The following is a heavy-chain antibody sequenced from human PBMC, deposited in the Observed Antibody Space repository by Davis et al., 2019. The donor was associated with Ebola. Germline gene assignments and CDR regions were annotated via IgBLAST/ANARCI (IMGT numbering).Heavy chain of an antibody. CDR2: IYYSGST. CDR1: GGSINSGRYY. CDR3: ARGPPPYIVVVPASTAFDP. Sequence: SETLSLTCTVSGGSINSGRYYWSWIRQHPGKGLEWIGYIYYSGSTNYNPSLKSRVTISVDTSKNQFSLKLSSVTAADTAVYYCARGPPPYIVVVPASTAFDPWGQGTLVTVSS. J-gene: IGHJ5*02. V-gene: IGHV4-61*01. D-gene: IGHD2-2*01.